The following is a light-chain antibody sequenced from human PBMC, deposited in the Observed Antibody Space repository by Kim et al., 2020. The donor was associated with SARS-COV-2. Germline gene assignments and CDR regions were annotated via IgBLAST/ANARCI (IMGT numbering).Light chain of an antibody. J-gene: IGLJ2*01. Sequence: SYELTQPPSVSVSPGQTASITCSGDKLGDKYACWYQQKPDQSPVLVIYQDSKRPSGIPERFSGSNSGNTATLTISGTQAMDEADYYCQAWDSSTAHVVFG. CDR1: KLGDKY. V-gene: IGLV3-1*01. CDR3: QAWDSSTAHVV. CDR2: QDS.